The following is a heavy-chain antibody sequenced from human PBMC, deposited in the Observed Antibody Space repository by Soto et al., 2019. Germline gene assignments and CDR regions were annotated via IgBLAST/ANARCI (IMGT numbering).Heavy chain of an antibody. Sequence: EVQLVASGGGLVQPGGSLRLSCAASGFTVSSYYMSWVRQAPGKGLECVSVIYSGGGSTHYADSVKGRFTISRERNMLYLQMNSLRAEDTAVYYCARVFERPWYGLDVWGQGTTVTVSS. V-gene: IGHV3-66*01. CDR2: IYSGGGST. CDR3: ARVFERPWYGLDV. CDR1: GFTVSSYY. J-gene: IGHJ6*02.